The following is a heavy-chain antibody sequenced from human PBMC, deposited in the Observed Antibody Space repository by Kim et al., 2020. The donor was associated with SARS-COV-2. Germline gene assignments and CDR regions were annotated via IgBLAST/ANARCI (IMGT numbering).Heavy chain of an antibody. CDR3: ARDFKDCSGGSCYSDHAVGAFDI. Sequence: GGSLRLSCAASGFTFSSYGMHWVRQAPGKGLEWVAVISYDGSNKYYADSVKGRFTISRDNSKNTLYLQMNSLRAEDTAVYYCARDFKDCSGGSCYSDHAVGAFDIWGQGTMVTVSS. D-gene: IGHD2-15*01. CDR2: ISYDGSNK. J-gene: IGHJ3*02. CDR1: GFTFSSYG. V-gene: IGHV3-33*05.